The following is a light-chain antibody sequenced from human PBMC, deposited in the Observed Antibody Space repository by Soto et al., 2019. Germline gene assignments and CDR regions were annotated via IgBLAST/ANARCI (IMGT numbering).Light chain of an antibody. Sequence: EIVLAQSPGTLSLSPGERATLSCRASQSVTNSFLAWYQQKPGQAPRLLIYGASRRANGIPDRFTGSGSGTDFTLTISRLEPEDFAVYYCQQYVSSPWAFGQGTKVDIK. CDR1: QSVTNSF. CDR3: QQYVSSPWA. J-gene: IGKJ1*01. V-gene: IGKV3-20*01. CDR2: GAS.